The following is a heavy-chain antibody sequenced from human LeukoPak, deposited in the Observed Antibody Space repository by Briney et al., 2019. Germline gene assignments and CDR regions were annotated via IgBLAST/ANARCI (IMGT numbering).Heavy chain of an antibody. CDR2: IIPILGIA. J-gene: IGHJ6*02. V-gene: IGHV1-69*10. Sequence: SVKVSCKASGGTFSSYAISWVRQAPGQGLEWMGGIIPILGIANYAQKFQGRVTITADKSTSTAYMELSSLRSEDTAVYYCARDLAAAGPYYYYGMDVWGQGTTVTVSS. CDR1: GGTFSSYA. D-gene: IGHD6-13*01. CDR3: ARDLAAAGPYYYYGMDV.